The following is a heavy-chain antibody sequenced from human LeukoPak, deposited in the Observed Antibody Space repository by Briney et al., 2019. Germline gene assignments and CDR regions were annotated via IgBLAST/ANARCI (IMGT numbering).Heavy chain of an antibody. Sequence: GGSLRLSCAASGFTFNTYTMNWVRQAPGKGLEWVSYISGSSGIIDYADSVRGRFTISRDNAKNSLYLQMNSLRAEDTAVYYCARDWGTYYYDSSGHSDWGQGTLVTVSS. V-gene: IGHV3-48*04. CDR1: GFTFNTYT. CDR3: ARDWGTYYYDSSGHSD. J-gene: IGHJ1*01. CDR2: ISGSSGII. D-gene: IGHD3-22*01.